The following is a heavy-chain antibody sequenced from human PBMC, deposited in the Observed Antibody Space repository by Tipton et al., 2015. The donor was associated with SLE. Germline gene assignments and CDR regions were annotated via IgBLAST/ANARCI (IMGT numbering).Heavy chain of an antibody. Sequence: TLSLTCTVSGGSISSYYWSWIRQPPGKGLEWIGYIYYSGSTNYNPSLKSRATISVDTSKNQFSLKLSSVTAADTAVYYCARRLRRGGAFDIWGQGTMVTVSS. CDR2: IYYSGST. CDR1: GGSISSYY. D-gene: IGHD4-17*01. V-gene: IGHV4-59*07. CDR3: ARRLRRGGAFDI. J-gene: IGHJ3*02.